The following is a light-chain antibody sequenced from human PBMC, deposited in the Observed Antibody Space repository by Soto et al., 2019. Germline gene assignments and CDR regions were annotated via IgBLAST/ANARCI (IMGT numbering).Light chain of an antibody. CDR2: AAS. V-gene: IGKV1-39*01. Sequence: DIQMTQSPSSLSASVGDSVTITCRASQSISNYLNWYQQKPGKAPKLLVYAASSLQSGVPSRLSGSGSGTDFTLTISSLQPEDFATYYCQQSYSTPFTFGPGTKVDIK. J-gene: IGKJ3*01. CDR3: QQSYSTPFT. CDR1: QSISNY.